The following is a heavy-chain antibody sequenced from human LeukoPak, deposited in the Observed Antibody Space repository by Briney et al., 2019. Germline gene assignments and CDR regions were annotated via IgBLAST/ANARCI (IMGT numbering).Heavy chain of an antibody. CDR2: IRSSSTTM. V-gene: IGHV3-48*01. Sequence: GGSLRLSCAASGFTFSTSSMNWVRQAPGKGLEWVSYIRSSSTTMYYADSVKGRFTISRDNAKNTLYLQLNSLRAEDTAVYFCARDSRSHCGTAACDYWGQGTLVTVSS. CDR3: ARDSRSHCGTAACDY. CDR1: GFTFSTSS. D-gene: IGHD2-8*02. J-gene: IGHJ4*02.